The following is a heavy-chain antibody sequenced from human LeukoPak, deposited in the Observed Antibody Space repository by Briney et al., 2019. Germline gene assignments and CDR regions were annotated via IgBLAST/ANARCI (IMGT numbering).Heavy chain of an antibody. CDR1: GGSIRSYY. V-gene: IGHV4-59*01. Sequence: SETLSLTCTVSGGSIRSYYWSWIRQPPGKGLEWIGYISYSGSTNYNPSLKSRVTISIDTSKNQFPLKLSSVTAADTAVYYCARENYGSGSCFDYWGQGTLVTVSS. J-gene: IGHJ4*02. CDR2: ISYSGST. D-gene: IGHD3-10*01. CDR3: ARENYGSGSCFDY.